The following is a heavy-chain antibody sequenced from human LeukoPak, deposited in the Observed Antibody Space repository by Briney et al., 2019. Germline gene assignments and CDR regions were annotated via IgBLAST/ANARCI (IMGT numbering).Heavy chain of an antibody. V-gene: IGHV4-59*01. J-gene: IGHJ6*02. Sequence: PSETLSLTCAVSGDSISSYYWSWIRQPPGKGLEWIGYIYYSGITYYNPSLKGRVTISVDTPKNQFSLKLSSVTAADTAVYYCARSYYYGSGQYYYYGMDVWGQGTTVTVSS. CDR3: ARSYYYGSGQYYYYGMDV. D-gene: IGHD3-10*01. CDR1: GDSISSYY. CDR2: IYYSGIT.